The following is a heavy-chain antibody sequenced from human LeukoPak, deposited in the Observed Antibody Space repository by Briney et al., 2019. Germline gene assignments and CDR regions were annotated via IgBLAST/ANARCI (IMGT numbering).Heavy chain of an antibody. CDR1: GGSISSSSYY. D-gene: IGHD3-22*01. V-gene: IGHV4-39*01. CDR3: ARLSITMIDRVAFDI. CDR2: IYYSGST. J-gene: IGHJ3*02. Sequence: SSETLSLTCTVSGGSISSSSYYWGWIRQPPGKGLEWIGSIYYSGSTYYNPSLKSRVTISVDTSKNQFSLKLSSATAADTAVYYCARLSITMIDRVAFDIWGQGTMVTVSS.